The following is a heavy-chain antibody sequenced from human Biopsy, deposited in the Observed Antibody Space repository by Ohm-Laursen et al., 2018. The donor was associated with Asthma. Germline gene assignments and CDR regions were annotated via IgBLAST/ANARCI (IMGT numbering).Heavy chain of an antibody. CDR3: ASPSSSREILYYYYNMDI. D-gene: IGHD6-13*01. Sequence: SVKVSCKASGGTFGNYAISWVRQAPGLGLEWMGGIPPVFGSTNIAQKFQGRVTISADIFTKTAYLEVSSLRSDDTAVYYCASPSSSREILYYYYNMDIWGQGTTVTV. V-gene: IGHV1-69*06. CDR2: IPPVFGST. J-gene: IGHJ6*02. CDR1: GGTFGNYA.